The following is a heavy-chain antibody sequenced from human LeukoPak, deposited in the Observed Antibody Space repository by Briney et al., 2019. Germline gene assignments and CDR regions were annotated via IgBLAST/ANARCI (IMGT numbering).Heavy chain of an antibody. CDR2: ISSSGSTI. Sequence: PGGSLRLSCAASGFTFSSYEMNWVRQAPGKGLEWVSHISSSGSTIYYADSVKGRFTISRDNAKNSLYLQMNSLRAEDTAVYYCARAGPYYYDSSLDYWGQGTLVTVSS. CDR3: ARAGPYYYDSSLDY. CDR1: GFTFSSYE. D-gene: IGHD3-22*01. J-gene: IGHJ4*02. V-gene: IGHV3-48*03.